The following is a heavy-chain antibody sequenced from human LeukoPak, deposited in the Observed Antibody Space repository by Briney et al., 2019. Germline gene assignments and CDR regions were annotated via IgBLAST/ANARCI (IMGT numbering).Heavy chain of an antibody. Sequence: GGSLRLSCAASGFTFDDYAMHWVRQAPGKGLKWVSGISWNSGSIGYADSVKGRFTISRDNAKNSLYLQMNSLRAEDMALYYCAKDKAARPEYMDVWGKGTTVTVSS. V-gene: IGHV3-9*03. J-gene: IGHJ6*03. CDR3: AKDKAARPEYMDV. CDR1: GFTFDDYA. CDR2: ISWNSGSI. D-gene: IGHD6-6*01.